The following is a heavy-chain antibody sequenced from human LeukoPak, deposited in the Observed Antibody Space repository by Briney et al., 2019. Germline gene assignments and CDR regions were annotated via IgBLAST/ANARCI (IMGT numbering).Heavy chain of an antibody. CDR3: ARAASGWLDY. Sequence: SETLSLTCAVYGGSFSGYYWSWIRQPPGKGLEWIGEINHSGSTNYNPSLKSRVTISVDTSKNQFFLKLSSVTAADTAVYYCARAASGWLDYWGQGTLVTVSS. CDR1: GGSFSGYY. D-gene: IGHD6-19*01. V-gene: IGHV4-34*01. CDR2: INHSGST. J-gene: IGHJ4*02.